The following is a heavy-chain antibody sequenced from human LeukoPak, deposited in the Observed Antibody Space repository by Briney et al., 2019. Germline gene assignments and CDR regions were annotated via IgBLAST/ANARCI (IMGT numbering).Heavy chain of an antibody. V-gene: IGHV3-7*01. Sequence: GGSLRLSCAASGFTFSSYWMGWVRQAPGKGLEWVANIKQDGSEKYYVDSVKGRFTISRDSAKNSLYLQMNSLRAEDTAVYYCARDPGGYDSSGYYRTDYFDCWGQGTLVTVSS. CDR3: ARDPGGYDSSGYYRTDYFDC. CDR1: GFTFSSYW. J-gene: IGHJ4*02. CDR2: IKQDGSEK. D-gene: IGHD3-22*01.